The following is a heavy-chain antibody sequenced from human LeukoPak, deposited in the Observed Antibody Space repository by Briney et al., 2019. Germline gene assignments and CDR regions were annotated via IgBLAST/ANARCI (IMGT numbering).Heavy chain of an antibody. CDR2: ISTSGGTT. D-gene: IGHD3-22*01. CDR3: AKSLSGYFLFGY. Sequence: PGGSLRLSCAASGFTFSSYAMNWVRQAPGKGLEWVSAISTSGGTTYYADSVKGRFTISRDNSKNTLYLQMNSLRAEDTAVYYCAKSLSGYFLFGYWGQGTLVTVSS. V-gene: IGHV3-23*01. J-gene: IGHJ4*02. CDR1: GFTFSSYA.